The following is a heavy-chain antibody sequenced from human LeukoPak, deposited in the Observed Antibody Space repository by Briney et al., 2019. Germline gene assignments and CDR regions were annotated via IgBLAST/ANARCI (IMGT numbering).Heavy chain of an antibody. CDR2: IYTSGST. D-gene: IGHD1-7*01. J-gene: IGHJ5*02. Sequence: SETLSLTCTVSGGSISSYYWSWIRQPAGKGLEWIGRIYTSGSTDYNPSLKSRVTMSVDTSKNQFSLKLSSVTAADTAVYYCARDGALREELRRGFDPWGQGTLVTVSS. CDR3: ARDGALREELRRGFDP. V-gene: IGHV4-4*07. CDR1: GGSISSYY.